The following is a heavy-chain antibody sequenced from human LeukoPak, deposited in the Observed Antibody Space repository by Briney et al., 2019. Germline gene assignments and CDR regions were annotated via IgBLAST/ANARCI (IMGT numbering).Heavy chain of an antibody. CDR1: GFTFSDYY. D-gene: IGHD3-10*01. CDR2: ISSSGSTI. J-gene: IGHJ4*02. Sequence: PGGSLRLSCAASGFTFSDYYMSWIRQAPGKGLEWVSYISSSGSTINYADSVKGRFTISRDNAKNSLYLQMNSLRAEDTAVYYCARYSEGSGSYYNVHFDYWGQGTLVTVSS. V-gene: IGHV3-11*01. CDR3: ARYSEGSGSYYNVHFDY.